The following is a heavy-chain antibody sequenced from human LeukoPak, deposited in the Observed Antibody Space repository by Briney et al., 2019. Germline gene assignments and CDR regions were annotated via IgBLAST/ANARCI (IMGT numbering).Heavy chain of an antibody. D-gene: IGHD3-10*01. CDR1: GYSFTSYW. J-gene: IGHJ6*03. V-gene: IGHV5-51*01. Sequence: GESLKISCKGSGYSFTSYWIGWVRQMPGKGLEWMGIIYPGDSDTRYSPSFQGQVTISADKSISTAYLQWSSLKASDTAMYYCARVGAITMVRGVIYYMDVWGKGTTVTVSS. CDR3: ARVGAITMVRGVIYYMDV. CDR2: IYPGDSDT.